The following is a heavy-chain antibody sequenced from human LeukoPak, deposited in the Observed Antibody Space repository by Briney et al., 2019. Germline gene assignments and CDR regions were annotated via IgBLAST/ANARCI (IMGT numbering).Heavy chain of an antibody. CDR3: ARDSGSSWYFGIDY. V-gene: IGHV4-59*12. D-gene: IGHD6-13*01. CDR1: GGSISSYY. Sequence: SETLSLTCTVSGGSISSYYWSWIRQPPGKGLEWIGYIYYSGSTNYNPSLKSRVTISVDTSKNQFSLKLSSVTAADTAVYYCARDSGSSWYFGIDYWGQGTLVTVSS. J-gene: IGHJ4*02. CDR2: IYYSGST.